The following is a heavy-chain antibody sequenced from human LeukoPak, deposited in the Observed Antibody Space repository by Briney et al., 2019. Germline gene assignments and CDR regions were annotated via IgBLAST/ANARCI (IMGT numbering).Heavy chain of an antibody. Sequence: GGSLRLSCAASGFTFSSYWMHWVRQAPGKGLVWVSRINSYGSSTSYADSVKGRFTISRDNAKTTLYLQMNSLRAEDTAVYYCARLPDFDWLLYWVPWGQGTLVTVSS. V-gene: IGHV3-74*01. CDR1: GFTFSSYW. D-gene: IGHD3-9*01. J-gene: IGHJ5*02. CDR2: INSYGSST. CDR3: ARLPDFDWLLYWVP.